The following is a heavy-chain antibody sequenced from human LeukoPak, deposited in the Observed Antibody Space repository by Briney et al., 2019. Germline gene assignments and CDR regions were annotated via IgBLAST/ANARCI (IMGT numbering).Heavy chain of an antibody. V-gene: IGHV3-23*01. J-gene: IGHJ4*02. CDR1: GFTFSSYA. D-gene: IGHD6-19*01. CDR2: ISGSGGST. Sequence: GGSLRLPCAASGFTFSSYAMSWVRQAPGKGLEWVSAISGSGGSTYYADSVKGRFTISRDNSKNTLYLQMNSLRAEDTAVYYCAKFGVEVAVAGDFDYWGQGTLVTVSS. CDR3: AKFGVEVAVAGDFDY.